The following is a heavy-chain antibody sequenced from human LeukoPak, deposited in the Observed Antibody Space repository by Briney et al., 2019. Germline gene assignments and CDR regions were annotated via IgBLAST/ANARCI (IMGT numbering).Heavy chain of an antibody. CDR3: ARVLRDYDSWSGYYYYYYMDV. CDR1: GGSINSGSYY. CDR2: IYYSGST. J-gene: IGHJ6*03. D-gene: IGHD3-3*01. V-gene: IGHV4-39*07. Sequence: SSQTLSLTCTVSGGSINSGSYYWGWIRQPPGKGLEWIGSIYYSGSTYYNPSLKSRVTISVDTSKNQFSLKLSSVTAADTAVYYCARVLRDYDSWSGYYYYYYMDVWGKGTTVTVSS.